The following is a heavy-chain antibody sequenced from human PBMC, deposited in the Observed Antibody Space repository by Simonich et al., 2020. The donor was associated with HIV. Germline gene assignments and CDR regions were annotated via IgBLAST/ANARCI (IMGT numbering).Heavy chain of an antibody. CDR2: INHSGST. D-gene: IGHD2-2*01. CDR1: GGSFSGYY. CDR3: ARGFYQRLYYFDY. Sequence: QVQLQQWGAGLLKPSETLSLTCAVYGGSFSGYYWSWIRQPPGKGLEWIGEINHSGSTNDNPSLKRRLTISVDTSKNQFSLKLSSVTAADTAVYYCARGFYQRLYYFDYWGQGTLVTVSS. V-gene: IGHV4-34*01. J-gene: IGHJ4*02.